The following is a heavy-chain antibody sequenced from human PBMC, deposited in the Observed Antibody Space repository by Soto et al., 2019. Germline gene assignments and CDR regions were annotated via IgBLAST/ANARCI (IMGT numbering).Heavy chain of an antibody. CDR2: ISYDGSNK. CDR1: GFTFSSYA. V-gene: IGHV3-30-3*01. Sequence: GGSLRLSCAASGFTFSSYAMHWVRQAPGKGLEWVAVISYDGSNKYYADSVKGRFTISRDNSKNTLYLQMNSLRAEDTAVYYCARRDIVVVVAAPPDYWGQGTLVTVSS. J-gene: IGHJ4*02. CDR3: ARRDIVVVVAAPPDY. D-gene: IGHD2-15*01.